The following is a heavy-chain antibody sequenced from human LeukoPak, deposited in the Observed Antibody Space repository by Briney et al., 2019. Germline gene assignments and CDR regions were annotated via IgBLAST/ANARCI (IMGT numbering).Heavy chain of an antibody. D-gene: IGHD6-13*01. V-gene: IGHV1-69*13. J-gene: IGHJ1*01. Sequence: ASVKVSCKASGGTFSKYTISWVRQKPGQGLEWMGGITPLFGTANYAQKFQGRVTITADESASTAYMELSSLRSEDTAVYYCARDSSGIRSLIAHWGQGTLVTVSS. CDR1: GGTFSKYT. CDR2: ITPLFGTA. CDR3: ARDSSGIRSLIAH.